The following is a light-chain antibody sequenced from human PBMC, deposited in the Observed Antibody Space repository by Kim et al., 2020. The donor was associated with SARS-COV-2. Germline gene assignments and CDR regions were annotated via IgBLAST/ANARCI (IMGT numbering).Light chain of an antibody. J-gene: IGLJ3*02. V-gene: IGLV2-11*01. CDR3: CSYAVTYTLV. Sequence: QSFTISCTGTDRDVGGYNYVSWYQHHPGKAPKLLIYDVNKRPSGVPDRFFASKFGNTASLTISRLQSEDEADYYCCSYAVTYTLVFGGGTKVTVL. CDR1: DRDVGGYNY. CDR2: DVN.